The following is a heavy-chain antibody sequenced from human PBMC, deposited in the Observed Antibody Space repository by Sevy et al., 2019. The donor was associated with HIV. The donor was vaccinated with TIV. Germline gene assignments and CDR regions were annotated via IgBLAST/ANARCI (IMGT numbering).Heavy chain of an antibody. J-gene: IGHJ4*01. D-gene: IGHD2-8*02. CDR3: GGAGGFSY. CDR1: GFTFRRYA. Sequence: GGSLRLSCEASGFTFRRYAMHWVRQAPGKGLEWVSVIYGGGSPYYADSVKGRFTISRDISKNTVYLQMNNLRAEDTAVYYCGGAGGFSYWGHGTLVTVSS. V-gene: IGHV3-NL1*01. CDR2: IYGGGSP.